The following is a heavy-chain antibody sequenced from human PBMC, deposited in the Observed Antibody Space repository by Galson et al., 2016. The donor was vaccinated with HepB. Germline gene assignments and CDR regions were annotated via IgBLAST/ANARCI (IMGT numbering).Heavy chain of an antibody. CDR3: ARGLPFHSSGWYFDS. CDR1: GFIFSNYN. D-gene: IGHD6-19*01. J-gene: IGHJ4*02. CDR2: VSPNGNTK. Sequence: SLRLSCAASGFIFSNYNMNWVRQAPGKGMEWVSYVSPNGNTKYYADSVKCRFSISKDNAKNSLSLQMTSLRDDDTAVYYCARGLPFHSSGWYFDSWGQGILVTVSS. V-gene: IGHV3-48*02.